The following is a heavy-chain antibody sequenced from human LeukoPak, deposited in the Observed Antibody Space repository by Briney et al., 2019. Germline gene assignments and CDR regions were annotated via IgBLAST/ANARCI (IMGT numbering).Heavy chain of an antibody. CDR1: GFTFDDYA. D-gene: IGHD3-10*01. J-gene: IGHJ4*02. V-gene: IGHV3-9*01. CDR2: ISWNSGSM. CDR3: AKDSSPYYYASGTYCPSFDS. Sequence: PGRSLRLSCAASGFTFDDYAIHWVRQVPGKGLEWVAGISWNSGSMGYADSVKGRFTISRDNANNSLYLQMNSLRDEDTALYFCAKDSSPYYYASGTYCPSFDSWGQGAPVTVSS.